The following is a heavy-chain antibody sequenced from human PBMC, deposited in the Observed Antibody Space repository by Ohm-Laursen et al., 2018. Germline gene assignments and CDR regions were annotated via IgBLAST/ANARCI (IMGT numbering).Heavy chain of an antibody. Sequence: GASVKVSCKASGYTFTSYYMHWVRQAPGQGLEWMGIINPSGGSTTYAQRFQGRITMTRDTSTHTVYLELSSLRSEDTAVYYCASGVLGRYYYYSMDVWGQGTTVTASS. CDR1: GYTFTSYY. CDR3: ASGVLGRYYYYSMDV. V-gene: IGHV1-46*01. D-gene: IGHD2/OR15-2a*01. J-gene: IGHJ6*02. CDR2: INPSGGST.